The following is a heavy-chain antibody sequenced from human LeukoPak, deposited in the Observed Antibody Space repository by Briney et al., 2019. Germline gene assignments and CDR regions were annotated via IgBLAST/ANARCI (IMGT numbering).Heavy chain of an antibody. V-gene: IGHV3-30*02. CDR2: IRYDGSNK. J-gene: IGHJ4*02. Sequence: GGSLRLSCAASGFTFSSYSMNWVRQAPGKGLEWVAFIRYDGSNKYYADSVKGRFTISRDNSKNTLYLQMNSLRAEDTALYYCAKNEDDILTGYPNFDYWGQGTLVTVSS. D-gene: IGHD3-9*01. CDR1: GFTFSSYS. CDR3: AKNEDDILTGYPNFDY.